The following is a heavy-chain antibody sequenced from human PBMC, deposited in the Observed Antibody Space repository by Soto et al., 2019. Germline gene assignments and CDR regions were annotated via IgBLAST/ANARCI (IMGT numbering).Heavy chain of an antibody. V-gene: IGHV3-9*01. Sequence: EVHLVESGGGLVQPGRSLKLSCVASGFTFDDYAMYWVRQAPGKGPEWVSGISWRGTNIAYADSVKGRFTISRDNAKNNLYLQMNSLRADDTALYYCAKGGSAALISAACTGNWFDPWGQGSLVTVSS. CDR3: AKGGSAALISAACTGNWFDP. J-gene: IGHJ5*02. CDR2: ISWRGTNI. CDR1: GFTFDDYA. D-gene: IGHD6-13*01.